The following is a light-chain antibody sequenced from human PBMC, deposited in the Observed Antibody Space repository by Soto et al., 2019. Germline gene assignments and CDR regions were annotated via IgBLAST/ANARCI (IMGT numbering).Light chain of an antibody. Sequence: SVLTKPASVSRSPGQSITISCNGTSSDVGGYNYVSWYQQHPGKAPKLMIYDVSNRPSGVSNRFSGSKSGNTASLTISGLEAEDEADYYCSSYTSSSTLCVFGTGTKVTVL. CDR3: SSYTSSSTLCV. V-gene: IGLV2-14*01. CDR1: SSDVGGYNY. J-gene: IGLJ1*01. CDR2: DVS.